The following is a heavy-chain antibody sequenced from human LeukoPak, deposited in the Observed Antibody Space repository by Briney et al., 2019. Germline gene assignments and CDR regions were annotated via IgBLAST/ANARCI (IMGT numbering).Heavy chain of an antibody. D-gene: IGHD2-15*01. CDR3: ATSHRAYCSGGSCYPVGYYYYYGMDV. CDR1: GGSFSGYY. CDR2: INHRGST. Sequence: SETLSLTCAVYGGSFSGYYWSWIRQPPGKGLEWIGEINHRGSTNYNPSRKSLVTISVDTSKNQFSLKLSSVTAADTAVYYCATSHRAYCSGGSCYPVGYYYYYGMDVWGKGTTVTVSS. J-gene: IGHJ6*04. V-gene: IGHV4-34*01.